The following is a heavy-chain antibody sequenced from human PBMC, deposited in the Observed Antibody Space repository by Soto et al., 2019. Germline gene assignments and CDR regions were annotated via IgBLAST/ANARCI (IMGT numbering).Heavy chain of an antibody. CDR1: GYTFTSYA. D-gene: IGHD6-13*01. CDR2: INAGNGNT. V-gene: IGHV1-3*01. J-gene: IGHJ5*02. Sequence: GASVQVSSKASGYTFTSYAMHWVRQAPGQRLEWMGWINAGNGNTKYSQKFQGRVTITRDTSASTAYMELSSLRSEDTAVYYCARDWVAAAAGPWGQGTLVTVSS. CDR3: ARDWVAAAAGP.